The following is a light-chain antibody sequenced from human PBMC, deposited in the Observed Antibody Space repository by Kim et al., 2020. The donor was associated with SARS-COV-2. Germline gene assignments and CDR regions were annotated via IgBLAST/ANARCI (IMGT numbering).Light chain of an antibody. CDR2: KDS. J-gene: IGLJ3*02. V-gene: IGLV3-25*03. CDR1: ALPKQY. Sequence: SYELTQPPSVSVSPGQTARIICSGDALPKQYAYWYQQKPGQAPVLVIYKDSERPSGIPERFSGSSSGTIVTLTISGVQAEDEADYYCQSADSSGTWVFGGGTQLTVL. CDR3: QSADSSGTWV.